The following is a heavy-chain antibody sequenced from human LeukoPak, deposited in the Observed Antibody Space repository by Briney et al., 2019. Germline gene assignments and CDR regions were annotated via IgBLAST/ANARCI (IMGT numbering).Heavy chain of an antibody. V-gene: IGHV4-59*01. Sequence: SETLSLTCTISGGSISSYYWSWLRQPPGKGLEWIGYIYYSGSTNYNPSLKSRVTISVDTSKNQFSLKLCSVTAADTAVYYCARSRGWYRDWGQGTLVTVSS. CDR1: GGSISSYY. CDR3: ARSRGWYRD. D-gene: IGHD6-19*01. J-gene: IGHJ4*02. CDR2: IYYSGST.